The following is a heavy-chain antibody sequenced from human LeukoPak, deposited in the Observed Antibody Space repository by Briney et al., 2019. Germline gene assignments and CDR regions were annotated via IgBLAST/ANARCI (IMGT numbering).Heavy chain of an antibody. CDR2: ITSDGGGA. J-gene: IGHJ4*02. CDR3: ARGVDWTTINELNY. CDR1: GFTFSSYA. D-gene: IGHD3-10*01. V-gene: IGHV3-74*01. Sequence: GGSLRLSCAASGFTFSSYAMHWVRQAPGKGLVWVSRITSDGGGADYMDSVKGRFTISRDNAKNTVYLQMNSLGADDMAVYYCARGVDWTTINELNYWGQGTLVTVSS.